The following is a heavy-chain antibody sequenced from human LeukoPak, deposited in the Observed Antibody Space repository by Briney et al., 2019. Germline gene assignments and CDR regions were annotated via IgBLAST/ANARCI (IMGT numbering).Heavy chain of an antibody. D-gene: IGHD3-9*01. CDR1: GGSISSGGYS. CDR2: IYHSGGT. CDR3: ARGQGYYDILTGYYNLNWFDP. V-gene: IGHV4-30-2*01. Sequence: SETLSLTCAVSGGSISSGGYSWSWIRQPPGKGLEWIGYIYHSGGTYYNPSLKSRVTISVDRSKNQFSLKLSSVTAADTAVYYCARGQGYYDILTGYYNLNWFDPWGQGTLVTVSS. J-gene: IGHJ5*02.